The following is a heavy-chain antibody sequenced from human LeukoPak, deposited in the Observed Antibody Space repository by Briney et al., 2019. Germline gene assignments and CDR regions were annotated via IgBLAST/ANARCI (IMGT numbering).Heavy chain of an antibody. CDR3: ARLGYYYDSSGYYPPFDY. Sequence: SETLSLTCTVSGGSISSYYWSWIRQPPGKGLEWIGYIYYSGSTNYNPSLKSRVTISVDTSKNQFSLKLSSVTAADTAVYYCARLGYYYDSSGYYPPFDYWGQGTLVTVSS. D-gene: IGHD3-22*01. V-gene: IGHV4-59*08. CDR2: IYYSGST. J-gene: IGHJ4*02. CDR1: GGSISSYY.